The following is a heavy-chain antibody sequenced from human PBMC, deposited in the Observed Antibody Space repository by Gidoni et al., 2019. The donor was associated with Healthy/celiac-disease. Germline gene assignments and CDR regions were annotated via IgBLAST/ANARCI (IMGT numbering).Heavy chain of an antibody. J-gene: IGHJ4*02. Sequence: EVQLLESGGGLVQPGGSLRLSCAASGFTFSSYAMSWVRQAPGKGLEWVSASSGSGGSTYYADSVKGRFTISRDNSKNTLYLQMNSLRAEDTAVYYCAKQPFGEPRNHGWGQGTLVTVSS. D-gene: IGHD3-10*01. CDR1: GFTFSSYA. CDR3: AKQPFGEPRNHG. CDR2: SSGSGGST. V-gene: IGHV3-23*01.